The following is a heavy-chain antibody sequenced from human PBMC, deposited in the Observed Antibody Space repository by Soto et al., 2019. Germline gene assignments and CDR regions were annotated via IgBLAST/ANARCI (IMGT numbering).Heavy chain of an antibody. CDR1: GFTFSSYS. CDR3: ARERGWQLYFDY. D-gene: IGHD6-13*01. V-gene: IGHV3-21*01. J-gene: IGHJ4*02. CDR2: VSFDSNYI. Sequence: PGGSLRLSCAASGFTFSSYSMNWVHQAPGKGLEWVSLVSFDSNYIYYADSVKGRFTISRDNAKNSVYLQMNSLRAEDTAVYYCARERGWQLYFDYWGQGALVTVSS.